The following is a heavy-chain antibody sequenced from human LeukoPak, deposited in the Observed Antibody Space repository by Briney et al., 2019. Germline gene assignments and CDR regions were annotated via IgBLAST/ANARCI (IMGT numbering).Heavy chain of an antibody. CDR3: ARASRTGLGIGSFDY. CDR1: GGSISSYY. V-gene: IGHV4-38-2*02. J-gene: IGHJ4*02. Sequence: SETLSLTCTVSGGSISSYYWGWIRQPPGKGLEWIGSIYHSGSTYYNPSLKSRVTISVDTSKNQFSLKLSSVTAADTAVYYCARASRTGLGIGSFDYWGQGTLVTVSS. CDR2: IYHSGST. D-gene: IGHD7-27*01.